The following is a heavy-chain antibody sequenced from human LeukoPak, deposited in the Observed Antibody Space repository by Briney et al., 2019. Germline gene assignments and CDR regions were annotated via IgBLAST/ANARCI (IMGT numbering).Heavy chain of an antibody. CDR2: ISAYNGNT. CDR1: GYTFTTYG. CDR3: ARDSLNYYDSSGSDY. Sequence: ASVKVSCKASGYTFTTYGISWVRQAPGQGLEWMGWISAYNGNTNYAQKLQGRVTMTTDTSTSTAYMELRSLRFDDTAVYYCARDSLNYYDSSGSDYWGQGTLVTVSS. J-gene: IGHJ4*02. V-gene: IGHV1-18*01. D-gene: IGHD3-22*01.